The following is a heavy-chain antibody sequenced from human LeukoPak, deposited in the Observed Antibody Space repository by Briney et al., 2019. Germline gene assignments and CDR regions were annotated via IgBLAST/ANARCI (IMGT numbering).Heavy chain of an antibody. CDR2: FYSGGST. J-gene: IGHJ4*02. CDR1: GGSISSYY. CDR3: ARDLHPRLTGYFDY. V-gene: IGHV3-53*01. Sequence: ETLSLTCTVSGGSISSYYWSWIRQPPGKGLEWVSVFYSGGSTYYAASVEGRFTISRDNSKNTLYLEMKSLRAEDTAVYYCARDLHPRLTGYFDYWGQGTLVTVSS. D-gene: IGHD3-16*01.